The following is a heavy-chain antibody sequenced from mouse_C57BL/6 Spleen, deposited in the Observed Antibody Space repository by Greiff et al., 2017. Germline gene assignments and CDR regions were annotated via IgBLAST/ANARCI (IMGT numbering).Heavy chain of an antibody. Sequence: VQVVESGAELMKPGASVKLSCKATGYTFTGYWMEWVKQRPGHGLEWIGKILPGSGSTNYNEKFKGKATFTTDTASNTAYMQLSRLTTEDTAIYYCARGGSYCGRSSFAYWGQGTPLTVSA. V-gene: IGHV1-9*01. J-gene: IGHJ3*01. CDR3: ARGGSYCGRSSFAY. CDR2: ILPGSGST. CDR1: GYTFTGYW. D-gene: IGHD1-1*01.